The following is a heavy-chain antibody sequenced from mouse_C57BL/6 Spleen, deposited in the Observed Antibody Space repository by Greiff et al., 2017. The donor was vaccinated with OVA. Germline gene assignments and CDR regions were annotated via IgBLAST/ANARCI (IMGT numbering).Heavy chain of an antibody. CDR2: IWSDGST. CDR3: ARHDGAPIGAMDY. Sequence: QVQLKQSGPGLVAPSQSLSITCTVSGFSLTSYGVHWVRQPPGKGLEWLVVIWSDGSTTYNSALKSRLSISKDNSKSQVFLKMNSLQTDDTAMYYCARHDGAPIGAMDYWGQGTSVTVSS. CDR1: GFSLTSYG. D-gene: IGHD6-5*01. J-gene: IGHJ4*01. V-gene: IGHV2-6-1*01.